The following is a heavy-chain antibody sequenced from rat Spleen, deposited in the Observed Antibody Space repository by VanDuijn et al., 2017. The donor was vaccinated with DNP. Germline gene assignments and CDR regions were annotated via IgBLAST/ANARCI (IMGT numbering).Heavy chain of an antibody. CDR2: IIYDGSST. V-gene: IGHV5-7*01. D-gene: IGHD1-11*01. J-gene: IGHJ2*01. CDR1: GFTFSDYY. Sequence: EVQLVESGGGLVQPGRSLKLSCAASGFTFSDYYMAWVRQSPTKGLEWVTNIIYDGSSTYYRDSVKGRFTISRDYAKSTLYLQLNSVTTEDTATFYCARWRIGPHYFDYWGQGVMVTVSS. CDR3: ARWRIGPHYFDY.